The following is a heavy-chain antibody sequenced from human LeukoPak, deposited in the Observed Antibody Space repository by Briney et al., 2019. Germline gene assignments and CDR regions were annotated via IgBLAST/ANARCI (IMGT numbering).Heavy chain of an antibody. J-gene: IGHJ5*01. CDR2: IKQGGREE. Sequence: PGGSLSLSCVASEFIFSDYWMGWVRPAPGKGLEWVVNIKQGGREEKYVGSVKGRFAISRDDAKSTLYLQMDSLSGDDTAVYYCARDNGGWFDSWGRGTLVTVSS. D-gene: IGHD3-10*01. CDR3: ARDNGGWFDS. V-gene: IGHV3-7*03. CDR1: EFIFSDYW.